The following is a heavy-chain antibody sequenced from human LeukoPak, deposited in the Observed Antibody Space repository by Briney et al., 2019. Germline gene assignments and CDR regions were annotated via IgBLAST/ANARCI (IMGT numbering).Heavy chain of an antibody. D-gene: IGHD6-6*01. CDR2: IKQDRSVK. J-gene: IGHJ4*02. CDR3: ARIGYSSSSFDY. Sequence: GGSLRLSCAASGFTFSNYWMSWVRQAPGRGLEWVANIKQDRSVKYYVDSVKGRFTISRDNSKNSVYLQMNSLRAEDTAVCYCARIGYSSSSFDYWGQGTLVTVSS. V-gene: IGHV3-7*01. CDR1: GFTFSNYW.